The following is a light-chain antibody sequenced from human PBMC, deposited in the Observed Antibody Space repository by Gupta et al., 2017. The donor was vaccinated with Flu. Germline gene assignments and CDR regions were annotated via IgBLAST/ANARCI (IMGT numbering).Light chain of an antibody. V-gene: IGLV1-47*02. CDR2: SNK. CDR3: AEWDDSLSGWEV. CDR1: SSNIGSKY. Sequence: QSVLTQPPSASWPPGQRVTISCSGSSSNIGSKYVDWYQQIPGTAQKLLIYSNKQRTSGVPDRFACSKSGISDSLVISGLRYEDDAEYDGAEWDDSLSGWEVVGTGTKVTVL. J-gene: IGLJ1*01.